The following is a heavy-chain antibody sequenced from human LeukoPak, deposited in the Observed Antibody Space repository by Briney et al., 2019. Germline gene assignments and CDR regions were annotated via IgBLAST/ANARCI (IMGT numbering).Heavy chain of an antibody. CDR3: ARMYYDILAGYSFDY. CDR1: GVPIRSYY. CDR2: IYYSGGT. V-gene: IGHV4-59*01. D-gene: IGHD3-9*01. J-gene: IGHJ4*02. Sequence: AETLSLTCTVWGVPIRSYYWSWLRQPPGKGLEGMGYIYYSGGTNYNPSLKSRVTISVDTPKTQFSLKLSSVTAADTAVYYCARMYYDILAGYSFDYWGQGTLVTVSS.